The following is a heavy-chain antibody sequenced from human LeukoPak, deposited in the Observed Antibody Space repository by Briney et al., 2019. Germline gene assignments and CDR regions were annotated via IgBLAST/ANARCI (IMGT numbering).Heavy chain of an antibody. V-gene: IGHV3-74*01. D-gene: IGHD1-26*01. CDR3: AREGSGSYFAFDI. CDR2: INGDGSST. Sequence: GGSLRLSCAASGFTFSSYWMHWVRQAPGKGLVWVSRINGDGSSTSYADSVKGRFTISRDNAKNTLYLQMNSLRAEDTAVYYCAREGSGSYFAFDIWGQGTMVTVSS. J-gene: IGHJ3*02. CDR1: GFTFSSYW.